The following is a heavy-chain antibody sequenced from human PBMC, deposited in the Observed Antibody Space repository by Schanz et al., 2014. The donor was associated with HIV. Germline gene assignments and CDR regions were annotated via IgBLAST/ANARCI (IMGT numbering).Heavy chain of an antibody. CDR1: GFTFSSYA. V-gene: IGHV3-33*08. CDR3: ARETSGFSTSWPPRYHYYGMDV. CDR2: IWYDGSNK. Sequence: QVQLVESGGGVVQPGRSLRLSCAASGFTFSSYAMHWVRQAPGKGLEWVAVIWYDGSNKYYADSVKGRFTISRDNSKNTLYLEMNSLRPEDTAVYYCARETSGFSTSWPPRYHYYGMDVWAQGTTVTVSS. D-gene: IGHD6-13*01. J-gene: IGHJ6*02.